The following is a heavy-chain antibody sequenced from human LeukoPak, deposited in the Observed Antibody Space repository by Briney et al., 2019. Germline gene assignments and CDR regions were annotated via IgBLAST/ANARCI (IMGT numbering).Heavy chain of an antibody. CDR3: ARGLYYFDY. CDR1: GLTFNTYW. CDR2: INSDGSSI. D-gene: IGHD3/OR15-3a*01. V-gene: IGHV3-74*01. Sequence: GGSLRLSCAASGLTFNTYWMHWVRQGPGKGLVWVSRINSDGSSIRYADSVKGRFTISRDNAKNTLYLQMNSLRGEDTAVYYCARGLYYFDYWGQGTLVTVSS. J-gene: IGHJ4*02.